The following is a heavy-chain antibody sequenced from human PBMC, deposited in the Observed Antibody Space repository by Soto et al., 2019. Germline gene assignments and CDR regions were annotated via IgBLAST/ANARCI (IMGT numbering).Heavy chain of an antibody. J-gene: IGHJ3*02. CDR3: ARDHSLLWVGEGGSGDSFDI. D-gene: IGHD3-10*01. CDR2: INAGNGNT. V-gene: IGHV1-3*01. CDR1: GYTFTSYA. Sequence: ASVKVSCKASGYTFTSYAMHWVRQAPGQRLEWMGWINAGNGNTKYSQKFQGRVTITRETSASTAYMELSRLRSEDTAVHYCARDHSLLWVGEGGSGDSFDIWDQGTMVTVSS.